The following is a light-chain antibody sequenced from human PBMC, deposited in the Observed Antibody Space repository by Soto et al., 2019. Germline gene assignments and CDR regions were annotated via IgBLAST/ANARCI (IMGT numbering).Light chain of an antibody. J-gene: IGLJ1*01. Sequence: QSVLTQPASVSGSPGQSITISCTGSSSDVGGYNYVSWYQHHPGKAPKLILYEVSNRPSGVSNRFSGSKSGITASLTISGLRAEDEADYYCNSYTITSTYVSGSLTKSPS. CDR1: SSDVGGYNY. V-gene: IGLV2-14*01. CDR2: EVS. CDR3: NSYTITSTYV.